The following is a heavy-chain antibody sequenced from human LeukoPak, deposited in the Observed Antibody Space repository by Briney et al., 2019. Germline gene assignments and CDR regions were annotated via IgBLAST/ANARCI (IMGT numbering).Heavy chain of an antibody. D-gene: IGHD6-13*01. CDR2: INTNTGNP. Sequence: AASVKVSCKASGYTFTSYDINWVRQATGQGLEWMGWINTNTGNPTYAQGFTGRFVFSLDTSVSTAYLQISSLKAEDTAVYYCARDSSSWYPYYYGMDVWGQGTTVTVSS. CDR3: ARDSSSWYPYYYGMDV. V-gene: IGHV7-4-1*02. J-gene: IGHJ6*02. CDR1: GYTFTSYD.